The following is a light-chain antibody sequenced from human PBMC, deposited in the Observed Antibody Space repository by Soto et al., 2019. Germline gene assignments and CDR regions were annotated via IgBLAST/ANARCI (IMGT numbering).Light chain of an antibody. CDR3: QQYSSYSLPT. J-gene: IGKJ4*01. Sequence: DIQMTQSPSSLSASVGDRVTITCRASQSISSYLNWYQQKPGKAPKLLIYAASSLQSGVPSRFSGSGSGTDFTLTITSLLPDDFATYFCQQYSSYSLPTFGGGTKVDIK. V-gene: IGKV1-39*01. CDR2: AAS. CDR1: QSISSY.